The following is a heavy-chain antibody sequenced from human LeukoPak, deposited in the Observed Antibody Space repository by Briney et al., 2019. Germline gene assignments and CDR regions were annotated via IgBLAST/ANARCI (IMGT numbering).Heavy chain of an antibody. Sequence: SETLSLTCAVSGVSISSSSDWWGWVRQPPGKGLEWIGEIYHTGGTNYNPSLKSRITVSLDKSTTRFSLKLRSVTAADTAIYYCVRRMTSAGKLFDSWGQGTLVTVSS. J-gene: IGHJ4*02. CDR3: VRRMTSAGKLFDS. V-gene: IGHV4-4*02. CDR2: IYHTGGT. CDR1: GVSISSSSDW. D-gene: IGHD3-16*01.